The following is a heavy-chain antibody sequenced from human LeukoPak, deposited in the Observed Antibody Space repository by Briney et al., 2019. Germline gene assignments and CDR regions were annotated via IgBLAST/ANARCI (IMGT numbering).Heavy chain of an antibody. CDR2: IFYSESA. CDR1: GYSVSSGYY. J-gene: IGHJ4*02. Sequence: SETLSLTCAVSGYSVSSGYYWGWIRQPPGKGLEWIGSIFYSESAYHNPSLRSRVTISLDTPKNQFSLNLRSATAADTAVYYCASSSWSGSYFDYWGQGTLVTVSS. CDR3: ASSSWSGSYFDY. V-gene: IGHV4-38-2*01. D-gene: IGHD6-13*01.